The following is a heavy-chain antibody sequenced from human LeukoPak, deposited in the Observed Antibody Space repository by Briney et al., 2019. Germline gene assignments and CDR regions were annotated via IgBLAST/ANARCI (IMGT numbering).Heavy chain of an antibody. V-gene: IGHV3-23*01. J-gene: IGHJ4*02. CDR1: GLTFSSYA. CDR2: ISGSGGST. Sequence: GGSLRLSCAASGLTFSSYAMSWVRQAPGKGLEWVSAISGSGGSTYYADSVKGRFTISRDNSKNTLYLQMNSLRAEDTAVYYCAKDPFAYSLTPLFDYWGQGTLVTVSS. CDR3: AKDPFAYSLTPLFDY. D-gene: IGHD5-18*01.